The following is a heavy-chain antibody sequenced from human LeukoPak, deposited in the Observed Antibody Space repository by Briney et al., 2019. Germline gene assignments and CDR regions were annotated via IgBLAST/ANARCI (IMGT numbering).Heavy chain of an antibody. CDR1: GFTFSSDW. CDR3: ARLPVVPAAIIYYYYYYMDV. D-gene: IGHD2-2*01. Sequence: PGGSLRLSCVCWGFTFSSDWLNWVRQAPGKGLEWVACIKPDGREKYYVDSVKGRFTISRDNARNSLYLQMNSLRAEDTAVYYCARLPVVPAAIIYYYYYYMDVWGKGTTVTVS. J-gene: IGHJ6*03. CDR2: IKPDGREK. V-gene: IGHV3-7*01.